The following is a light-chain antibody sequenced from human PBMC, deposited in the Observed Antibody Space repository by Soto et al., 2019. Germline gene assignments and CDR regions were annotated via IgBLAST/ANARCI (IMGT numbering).Light chain of an antibody. CDR1: SSDVGGYIY. V-gene: IGLV2-11*01. J-gene: IGLJ1*01. CDR2: DVS. CDR3: CSYAGNYTYV. Sequence: QSALTQPRSVSGSPGQSVTISCTGTSSDVGGYIYVSWNQQHPGKAPKLMMFDVSKRPSGVPDRFSGSKSDNTASLTISGLQTEDEADYFCCSYAGNYTYVFGTGTKVTVL.